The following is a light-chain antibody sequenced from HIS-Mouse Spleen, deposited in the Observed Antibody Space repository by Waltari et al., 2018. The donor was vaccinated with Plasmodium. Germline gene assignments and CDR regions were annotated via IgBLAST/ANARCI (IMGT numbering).Light chain of an antibody. CDR3: QQYNNWSFT. CDR2: GAS. J-gene: IGKJ3*01. V-gene: IGKV3-15*01. Sequence: EIVMTQSPATLSVSPGERATLPCRASQSVSSNLAWYQQKPGQAPRLLIYGASTRATGIPARCSGIGSGTEFTLTISSLQSEDFAVYYCQQYNNWSFTFGPGTKVDIK. CDR1: QSVSSN.